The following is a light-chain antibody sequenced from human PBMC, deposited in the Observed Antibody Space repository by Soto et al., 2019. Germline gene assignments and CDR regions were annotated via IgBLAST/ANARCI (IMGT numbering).Light chain of an antibody. Sequence: AIRLTQTPSSLSASAEDSVRITCRASQGISSYLAWYQQKPGKAPKLLIYAASSLQSGVPSRFSGSGSGTEFTLTISSLQPEDFATYCSQQLNSYPITFGRGTRLEIK. CDR3: QQLNSYPIT. CDR1: QGISSY. J-gene: IGKJ5*01. CDR2: AAS. V-gene: IGKV1-8*01.